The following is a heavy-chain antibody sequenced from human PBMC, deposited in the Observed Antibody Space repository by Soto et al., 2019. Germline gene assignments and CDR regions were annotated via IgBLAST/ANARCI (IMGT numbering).Heavy chain of an antibody. V-gene: IGHV1-69*01. D-gene: IGHD2-15*01. CDR3: ASRRSCYYDLDV. J-gene: IGHJ6*02. Sequence: QVQLTQSGAEVKRPGSSVKVSCKASGGSFSSYTISWVRQAPGQGLEWMGGIIPIFHRTNYAQNFEDRLTITADESTTTAYMELSSLTYDDTALYFCASRRSCYYDLDVWGQGTPVTVSS. CDR1: GGSFSSYT. CDR2: IIPIFHRT.